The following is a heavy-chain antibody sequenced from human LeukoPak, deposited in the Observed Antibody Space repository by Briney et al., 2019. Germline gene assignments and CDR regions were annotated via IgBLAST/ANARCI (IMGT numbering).Heavy chain of an antibody. D-gene: IGHD3-10*01. J-gene: IGHJ4*02. Sequence: PGGSLRLSCAVSGFTFSSYWMHWVRHAPGKGLVWVSRINTDGSSTSYADSVKGRFTISRDNAKNTLYLQMSNLRAEDTAVYYCARDTYGSGSYCNFWGQGTLVTVSS. V-gene: IGHV3-74*01. CDR3: ARDTYGSGSYCNF. CDR2: INTDGSST. CDR1: GFTFSSYW.